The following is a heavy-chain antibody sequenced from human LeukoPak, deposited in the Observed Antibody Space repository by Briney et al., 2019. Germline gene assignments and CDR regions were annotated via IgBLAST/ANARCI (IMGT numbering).Heavy chain of an antibody. CDR1: GFTVSNNF. CDR2: LYSDGTT. J-gene: IGHJ4*02. Sequence: PGGSLRLSCAASGFTVSNNFMSWVRQAPAKGLEWVSILYSDGTTLYSDSVKGRFSISRDNSKNTLYLHMGNLRTEDTAIYYCARGLNTVTQIMTYWGQGTLVTVSS. CDR3: ARGLNTVTQIMTY. D-gene: IGHD4-17*01. V-gene: IGHV3-66*02.